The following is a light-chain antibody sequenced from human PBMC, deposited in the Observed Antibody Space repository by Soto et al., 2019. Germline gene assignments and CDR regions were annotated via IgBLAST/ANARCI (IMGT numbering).Light chain of an antibody. CDR2: GAS. CDR1: ESISRDY. J-gene: IGKJ4*01. V-gene: IGKV3-11*01. CDR3: QQRSNWPQVT. Sequence: EIVLTQSPGTLSLSPGQRATLSCRASESISRDYLAWYQQRLGQAPRLLIYGASSGATGIPARFSGSGSGTDFTLTISSLEPEDFAVYYCQQRSNWPQVTFGGATKVDIK.